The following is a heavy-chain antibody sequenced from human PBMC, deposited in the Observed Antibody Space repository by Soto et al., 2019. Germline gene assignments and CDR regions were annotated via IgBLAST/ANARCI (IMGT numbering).Heavy chain of an antibody. CDR2: IYSGGST. V-gene: IGHV3-66*01. Sequence: GGSLRLSCAASGFTVSSNYMSWVRQAPGKGLEWVSVIYSGGSTYYADSVKGRFTISRDNSKNTLYLQMNSLRAEDTAVYYCARDSSREVLWFGDLSSMDVWGKGTTVTGSS. CDR3: ARDSSREVLWFGDLSSMDV. CDR1: GFTVSSNY. D-gene: IGHD3-10*01. J-gene: IGHJ6*04.